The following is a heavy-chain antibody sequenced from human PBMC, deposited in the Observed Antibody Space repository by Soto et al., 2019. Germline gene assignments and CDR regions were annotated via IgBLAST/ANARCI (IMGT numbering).Heavy chain of an antibody. J-gene: IGHJ4*02. CDR2: IRSKAYGGTT. V-gene: IGHV3-49*03. D-gene: IGHD3-22*01. CDR1: GFTFGDYA. CDR3: TRVLYDSSGYYFNYFDY. Sequence: GGSLRLSCTASGFTFGDYAMSWFRQAPGKGLEWVGFIRSKAYGGTTEYAASVKGRFTISRDDSKSIAYLQMNSLKTEDTAVYYCTRVLYDSSGYYFNYFDYWGQGTLVTVSS.